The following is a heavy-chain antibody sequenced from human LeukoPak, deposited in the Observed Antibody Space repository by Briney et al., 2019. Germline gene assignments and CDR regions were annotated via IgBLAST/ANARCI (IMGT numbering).Heavy chain of an antibody. CDR3: ARPGGYGTSPFDF. D-gene: IGHD1-7*01. Sequence: GESLKISCRTSGYSFTSFWIAWVLQMPGKGLEWMVIISPGDSDTRYNPSFQGHVIISVDKSISTAYLQWSSLEASDTAIYYCARPGGYGTSPFDFWGQGSLVTVSS. V-gene: IGHV5-51*01. J-gene: IGHJ4*02. CDR1: GYSFTSFW. CDR2: ISPGDSDT.